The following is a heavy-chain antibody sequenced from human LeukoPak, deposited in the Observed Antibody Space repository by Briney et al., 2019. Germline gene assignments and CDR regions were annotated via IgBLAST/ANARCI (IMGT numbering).Heavy chain of an antibody. CDR2: ISSSSSTI. J-gene: IGHJ4*02. CDR3: ARVWSSGYTKDY. D-gene: IGHD3-22*01. CDR1: GFTFSSYS. V-gene: IGHV3-48*04. Sequence: GGSLRLSCAASGFTFSSYSIDWVRQAPGKGLEWLSYISSSSSTIYYADSVKGRFAISRDNAKNSVYLQMNSLRAEDTAVYYCARVWSSGYTKDYWGQGTLVTVSS.